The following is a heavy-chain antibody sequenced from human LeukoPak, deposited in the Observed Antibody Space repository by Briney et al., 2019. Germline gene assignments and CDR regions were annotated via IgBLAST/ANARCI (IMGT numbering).Heavy chain of an antibody. V-gene: IGHV4-61*01. D-gene: IGHD2-8*01. Sequence: PAETLSLTCTVSGGSVSSGNYYWSWIRQPPGKGLEWIGFIYYRGTTNYNPSLKSRVTISVDTSKNQFSLKLSSVTAADTAVYYCARDQYGMDVWGQGTTVTVPS. CDR1: GGSVSSGNYY. J-gene: IGHJ6*02. CDR2: IYYRGTT. CDR3: ARDQYGMDV.